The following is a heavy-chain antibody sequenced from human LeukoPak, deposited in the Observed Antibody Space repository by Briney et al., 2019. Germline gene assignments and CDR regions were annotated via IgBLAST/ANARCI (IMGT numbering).Heavy chain of an antibody. CDR1: GYSFTSYG. V-gene: IGHV1-18*04. CDR3: ARSVYSGSFRDY. J-gene: IGHJ4*02. D-gene: IGHD1-26*01. CDR2: NSAYNGNT. Sequence: ASVKVSCKASGYSFTSYGISWVRQAPGQGLEWMGWNSAYNGNTNYAQKFQGRVTLTRDTSTSTVYMELSSLRSEDTAVYYCARSVYSGSFRDYWGQGTLVTVSS.